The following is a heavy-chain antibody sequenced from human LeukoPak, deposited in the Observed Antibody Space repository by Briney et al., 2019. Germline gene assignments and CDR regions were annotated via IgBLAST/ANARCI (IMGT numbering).Heavy chain of an antibody. D-gene: IGHD6-19*01. CDR2: ISYDGSNK. J-gene: IGHJ4*02. CDR1: GFPFSSYG. V-gene: IGHV3-30*18. CDR3: AKDLDLGEQIAVAAAFDY. Sequence: GGSLRLSCAASGFPFSSYGMHWVRQAPGKGLEWVAVISYDGSNKYYADSVKGRFTISRDNSKNTLYLQMNSLRAEDTAVYYCAKDLDLGEQIAVAAAFDYWGQGTLVTVSS.